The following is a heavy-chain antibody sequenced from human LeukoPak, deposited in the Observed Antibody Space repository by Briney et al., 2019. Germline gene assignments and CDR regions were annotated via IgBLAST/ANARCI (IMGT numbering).Heavy chain of an antibody. CDR1: GFTFSSYS. CDR3: ARGAHYYGSGSYLFLGYFYMDV. D-gene: IGHD3-10*01. V-gene: IGHV3-21*04. J-gene: IGHJ6*03. Sequence: GGSLRLSCAASGFTFSSYSMNWVRQAPGKGLEWVSSISSSSSYIYYADSVKGRFTISRDNAKNSLYLQMNSLRAEDTALYHCARGAHYYGSGSYLFLGYFYMDVWGKGTTVTISS. CDR2: ISSSSSYI.